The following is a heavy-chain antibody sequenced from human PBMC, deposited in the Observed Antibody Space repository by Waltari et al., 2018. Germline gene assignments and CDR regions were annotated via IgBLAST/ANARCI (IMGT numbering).Heavy chain of an antibody. CDR1: GGSFSGYY. J-gene: IGHJ4*02. CDR3: ASQKSGYLLD. CDR2: INHSGST. D-gene: IGHD3-3*01. Sequence: QVQLQQWGAGLLKPSETLSLTCAVYGGSFSGYYWSWIRQPPGKGLEWIGEINHSGSTNYNPSLKSRVTISVDTSKNQFSLKLSSVTAADTAVYYCASQKSGYLLDWGQGTLVTVSS. V-gene: IGHV4-34*01.